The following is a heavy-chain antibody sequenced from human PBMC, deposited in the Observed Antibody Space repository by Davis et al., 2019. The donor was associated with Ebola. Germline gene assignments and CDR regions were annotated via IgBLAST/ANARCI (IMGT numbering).Heavy chain of an antibody. J-gene: IGHJ4*02. CDR2: MNRRGRA. V-gene: IGHV4-34*01. CDR3: ASPHQIRGRDYFDS. Sequence: PSETLSLTCAVYGGSFSDYYWGWIRQPPGKGLEWIGEMNRRGRAYYNPSLKSRVTISVDTSKNQFSLKLSSVTAADTAIYYCASPHQIRGRDYFDSSGQGTLVTVSS. CDR1: GGSFSDYY.